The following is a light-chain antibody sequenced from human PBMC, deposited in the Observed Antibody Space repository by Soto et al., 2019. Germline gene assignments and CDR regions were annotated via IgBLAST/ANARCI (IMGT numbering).Light chain of an antibody. CDR1: ERVSDSY. CDR3: QRYYESCTST. CDR2: GSS. V-gene: IGKV3-20*01. J-gene: IGKJ4*01. Sequence: EIVLTHSPGTLSLSPGERATLSCKASERVSDSYLAWFQQKPGQPPRLLIYGSSSWATGVPERFSGRASGTDFPLTISTRRPAEFAVYFCQRYYESCTSTFGEGNKV.